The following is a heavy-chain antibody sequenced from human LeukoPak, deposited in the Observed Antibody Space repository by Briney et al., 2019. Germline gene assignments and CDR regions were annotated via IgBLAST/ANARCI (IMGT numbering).Heavy chain of an antibody. CDR1: GFTFTSHE. CDR3: EDSIRDYSVRDVFDI. V-gene: IGHV3-23*01. Sequence: PGDSLRLSCAASGFTFTSHEMNLVRQAPGKVLECVSGLPSGGSTYYADSVKGRLTISRDNSKNTLYLQMNSLRAEDTALYHAEDSIRDYSVRDVFDIWGQGTMVTVSS. J-gene: IGHJ3*02. CDR2: LPSGGST. D-gene: IGHD3-9*01.